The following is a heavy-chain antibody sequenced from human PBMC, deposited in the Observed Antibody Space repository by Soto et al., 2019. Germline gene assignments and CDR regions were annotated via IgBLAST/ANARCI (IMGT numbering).Heavy chain of an antibody. V-gene: IGHV2-5*02. Sequence: QITLKESGPTLVKPTQTLTLTCTFSGFSLSTSGVGVGWIRQPPGKALEWLALIYWDDDKRYSPSLKSRPTITKDTSKNQVVLTMTNIDPVDTATYYCAHTGRAGGHYAYYYGMDVWGQGTTVTVSS. J-gene: IGHJ6*02. CDR2: IYWDDDK. D-gene: IGHD2-2*01. CDR3: AHTGRAGGHYAYYYGMDV. CDR1: GFSLSTSGVG.